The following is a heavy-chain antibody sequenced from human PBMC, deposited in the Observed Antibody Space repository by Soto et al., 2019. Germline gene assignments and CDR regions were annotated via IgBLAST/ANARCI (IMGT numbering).Heavy chain of an antibody. V-gene: IGHV1-3*01. Sequence: QVQLVQSGAEVKKPGASVKVSCKASGYTFTKYAMHWVRQAPGQRLEWMGWINAGNGNTKYSQKFQGRVTITRDTSASTAYMELSSLRSEDTAVYYCARDKGSSWNPFDYWGQGTLVTVSS. CDR3: ARDKGSSWNPFDY. CDR2: INAGNGNT. J-gene: IGHJ4*02. D-gene: IGHD6-13*01. CDR1: GYTFTKYA.